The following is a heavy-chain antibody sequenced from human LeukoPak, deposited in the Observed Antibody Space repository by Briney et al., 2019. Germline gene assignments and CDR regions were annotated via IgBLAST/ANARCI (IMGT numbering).Heavy chain of an antibody. V-gene: IGHV4-34*01. CDR2: INHSGST. J-gene: IGHJ4*02. Sequence: PSETLSLTCAVYGGSFSGYYWSWIRQPPGKGLEWIGEINHSGSTNYNPSLKSRVTISVDTSKNQFSLKLSSVTAADTAVYYCAKSGGYGLIDYWGQGTLVTVPS. CDR3: AKSGGYGLIDY. CDR1: GGSFSGYY. D-gene: IGHD1-26*01.